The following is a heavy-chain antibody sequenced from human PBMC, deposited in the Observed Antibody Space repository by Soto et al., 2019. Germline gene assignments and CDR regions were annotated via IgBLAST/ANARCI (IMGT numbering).Heavy chain of an antibody. Sequence: QVQLQESGPGLVKPSQTLSLTCTVSGGSISSGDYYWSWIRQPPGKGMEWIGYIYYSGSTYYNPSLKSRVTISVDTSKNQFSLKLSSVTAADTAVYYCASQKYSYDLITEGMDVWGQGTTVTVSS. CDR3: ASQKYSYDLITEGMDV. CDR2: IYYSGST. J-gene: IGHJ6*02. CDR1: GGSISSGDYY. V-gene: IGHV4-30-4*01. D-gene: IGHD5-18*01.